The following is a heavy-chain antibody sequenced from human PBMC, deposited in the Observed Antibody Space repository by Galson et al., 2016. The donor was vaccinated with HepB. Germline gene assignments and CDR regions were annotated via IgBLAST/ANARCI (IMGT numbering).Heavy chain of an antibody. D-gene: IGHD2-21*01. Sequence: QSGAEVKKPGESLKISCKASGYTFTNYWIGWVRQMPGKGLEWMGINHPGDSGTRCNPSFQGKVTFSADKSISVAYLPWSSLKASYTAMYYCARRMWPYSGAFYIWGQGTMVIVSS. J-gene: IGHJ3*02. CDR2: NHPGDSGT. V-gene: IGHV5-51*01. CDR1: GYTFTNYW. CDR3: ARRMWPYSGAFYI.